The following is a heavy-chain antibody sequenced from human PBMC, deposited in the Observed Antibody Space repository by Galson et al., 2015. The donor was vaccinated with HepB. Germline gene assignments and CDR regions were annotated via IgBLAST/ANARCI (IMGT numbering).Heavy chain of an antibody. J-gene: IGHJ5*02. CDR3: ARSLGVDAYQLFWWFDP. D-gene: IGHD2-2*01. CDR2: INTNTGNP. CDR1: GYTFTSYA. V-gene: IGHV7-4-1*02. Sequence: SVKVSCKASGYTFTSYAMNWVRQAPGQGLEWMGWINTNTGNPTYAQGFTGRFVFSLDTSVSTAYLQISSLKAEDTAVYYCARSLGVDAYQLFWWFDPWGQGTLVTVSS.